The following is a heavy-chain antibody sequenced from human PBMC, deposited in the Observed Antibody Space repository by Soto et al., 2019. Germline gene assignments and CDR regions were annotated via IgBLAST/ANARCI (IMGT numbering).Heavy chain of an antibody. Sequence: GSLSLSCAASGFTFSSYAMSWVRQAPGKGLEWVSAISGSGGSTYYADSVKGRFTISRDNSKNTLYLQMNRLRAEDTAVYYCAKSPRTGIAAATLDPWGQGTLVTVSS. J-gene: IGHJ5*02. V-gene: IGHV3-23*01. D-gene: IGHD6-13*01. CDR2: ISGSGGST. CDR3: AKSPRTGIAAATLDP. CDR1: GFTFSSYA.